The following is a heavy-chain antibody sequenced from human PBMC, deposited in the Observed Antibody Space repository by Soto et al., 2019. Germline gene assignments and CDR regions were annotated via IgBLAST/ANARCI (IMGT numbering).Heavy chain of an antibody. Sequence: GGSLRLSCTASGFTFGDYAMSWLRQAPGKGLEWVGFIRSKAYGGTTEYAASVKGRFTISRDDSKSIAYLQMNSLKTEDTAVYYCTQKIGQQGDFDYWGQGTLVTV. CDR1: GFTFGDYA. J-gene: IGHJ4*02. V-gene: IGHV3-49*03. CDR2: IRSKAYGGTT. CDR3: TQKIGQQGDFDY. D-gene: IGHD6-13*01.